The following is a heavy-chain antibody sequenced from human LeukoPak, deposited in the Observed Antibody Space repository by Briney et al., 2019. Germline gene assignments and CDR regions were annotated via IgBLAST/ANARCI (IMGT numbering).Heavy chain of an antibody. CDR1: GFTVSSTY. CDR2: LYSGGTT. Sequence: GGSLRLSCAASGFTVSSTYMSWVRQAPGKGLEWVSVLYSGGTTYYADSVKGRFTISRGNSKNTLYLQMNSLRAEDTAVYFCAKRAGDNYFDYWGQGTLVTVSS. V-gene: IGHV3-53*01. CDR3: AKRAGDNYFDY. D-gene: IGHD2-21*02. J-gene: IGHJ4*02.